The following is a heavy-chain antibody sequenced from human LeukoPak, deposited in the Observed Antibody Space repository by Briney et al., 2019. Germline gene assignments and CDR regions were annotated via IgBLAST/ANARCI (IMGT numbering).Heavy chain of an antibody. CDR2: INHSGST. J-gene: IGHJ4*02. CDR3: ARGYSYGYEEFDY. Sequence: PSETLSLTXAVYGGSFSGYYWSWIRQPPGKGLEWIGEINHSGSTNYNPSLKSRVTISVDTSKNQFSLKLSSVTAADTAVYYCARGYSYGYEEFDYWGQGTLVTVSS. V-gene: IGHV4-34*01. D-gene: IGHD5-18*01. CDR1: GGSFSGYY.